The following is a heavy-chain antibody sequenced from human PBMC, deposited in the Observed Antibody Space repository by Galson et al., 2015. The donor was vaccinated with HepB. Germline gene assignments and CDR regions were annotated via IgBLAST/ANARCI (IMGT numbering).Heavy chain of an antibody. J-gene: IGHJ6*02. CDR2: IWYDGSNK. CDR3: ARDSGRYYYYYGMDV. Sequence: SLRLSCAASGFTFSSYGMHWVRQAPGKGLEWVAVIWYDGSNKYYADSVKGRFTISRDNSKNTLYLQMNSLRAEDTAVYYCARDSGRYYYYYGMDVWGQGTTVTVSS. CDR1: GFTFSSYG. V-gene: IGHV3-33*01.